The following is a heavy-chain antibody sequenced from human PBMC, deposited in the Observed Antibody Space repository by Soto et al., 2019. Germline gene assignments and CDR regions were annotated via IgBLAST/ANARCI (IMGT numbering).Heavy chain of an antibody. J-gene: IGHJ5*02. CDR2: ISGFNGNT. CDR1: GYTFNFYG. CDR3: ARTCSGGSCYHFDP. Sequence: ASVKVSCKASGYTFNFYGITWVRQAPGQGLEWMGWISGFNGNTNYAADLQGRVTMTTDTSTSTAYMELRGLRSDATAVYYCARTCSGGSCYHFDPWGKGTLVTVSS. V-gene: IGHV1-18*01. D-gene: IGHD2-15*01.